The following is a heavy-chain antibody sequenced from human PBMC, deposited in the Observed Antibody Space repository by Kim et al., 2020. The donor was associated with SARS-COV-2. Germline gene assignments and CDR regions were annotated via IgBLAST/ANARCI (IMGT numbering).Heavy chain of an antibody. CDR3: ADLGDFVGF. J-gene: IGHJ4*02. V-gene: IGHV3-23*01. D-gene: IGHD2-21*02. Sequence: GGSLRLSCAASGFTFSSYSMSWVRQAPGKGLEWVTAITGSGDATHYADSVRGRFTISRENSKNMLYLQMHSLRVEATAVYYCADLGDFVGFWGQGILVTVSS. CDR1: GFTFSSYS. CDR2: ITGSGDAT.